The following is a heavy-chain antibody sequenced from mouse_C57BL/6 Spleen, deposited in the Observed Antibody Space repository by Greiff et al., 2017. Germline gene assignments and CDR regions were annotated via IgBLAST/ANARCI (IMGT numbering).Heavy chain of an antibody. CDR1: GYAFSSYW. CDR2: IYPGDGDT. D-gene: IGHD3-1*01. V-gene: IGHV1-80*01. CDR3: ARSGNPLAMDY. Sequence: QVQLQQSGAELVKPGASVKISCKASGYAFSSYWMNWVKQRPGKGLEWIGQIYPGDGDTNYNGKFKGKATLTADKSSSTAYMQLSSLTSDDSAVYFCARSGNPLAMDYWGQGTSVTVSS. J-gene: IGHJ4*01.